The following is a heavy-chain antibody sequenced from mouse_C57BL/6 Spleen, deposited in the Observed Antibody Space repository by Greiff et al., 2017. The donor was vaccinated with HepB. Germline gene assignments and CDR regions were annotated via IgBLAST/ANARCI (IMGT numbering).Heavy chain of an antibody. Sequence: QVQLQQPGTELVKPGASVKLSCKASGYTFTSYWMHWVKQRPGQGLEWIGNINPSNGGTNYNEKFKSKATLTVDKSSSTAYMQLSSLTSEDSAVYYWAKERVTTVVAPFAYWGQGTLVTVSA. CDR2: INPSNGGT. CDR1: GYTFTSYW. V-gene: IGHV1-53*01. D-gene: IGHD1-1*01. CDR3: AKERVTTVVAPFAY. J-gene: IGHJ3*01.